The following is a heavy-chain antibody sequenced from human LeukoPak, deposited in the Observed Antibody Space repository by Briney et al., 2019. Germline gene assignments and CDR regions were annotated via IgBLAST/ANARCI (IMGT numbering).Heavy chain of an antibody. D-gene: IGHD3-22*01. Sequence: GGSLRLSCAASGFTFSSYEVNWVRQAPGKGLEWVSYISSSGSTIYYADSVKGRFTISRDNAKNSLYLQMNSLRAEDTAVYYCAKDLAYDSSGYSPFDYWGQGTLVTVSS. J-gene: IGHJ4*02. CDR3: AKDLAYDSSGYSPFDY. V-gene: IGHV3-48*03. CDR2: ISSSGSTI. CDR1: GFTFSSYE.